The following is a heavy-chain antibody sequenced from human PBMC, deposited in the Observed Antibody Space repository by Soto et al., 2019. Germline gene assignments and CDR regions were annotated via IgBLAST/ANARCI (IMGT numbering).Heavy chain of an antibody. D-gene: IGHD6-19*01. Sequence: ASVKVSCKASGYTFTSCGISWVRQAPGQGLEWMGWISAYNGNTNYAQKLQGRVTMTTDTSTSTAYMELRSLRSDDTAVYYCARDSSGWIYYYYYGMDVWGQGTTVTVSS. CDR1: GYTFTSCG. V-gene: IGHV1-18*01. CDR3: ARDSSGWIYYYYYGMDV. CDR2: ISAYNGNT. J-gene: IGHJ6*02.